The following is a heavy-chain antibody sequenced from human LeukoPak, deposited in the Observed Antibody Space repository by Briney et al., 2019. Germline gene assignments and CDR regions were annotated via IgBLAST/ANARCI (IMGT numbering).Heavy chain of an antibody. CDR2: VIPILGIA. CDR1: GGTFSSYA. V-gene: IGHV1-69*04. Sequence: SVKVSCKASGGTFSSYAISLVRQAPGQGLEWMGRVIPILGIANYAQKFQGRVTITADKSTSTAYMELSSLRSEDTAVYYCARDRGEATVFFDYWGQGTLVTVSS. J-gene: IGHJ4*02. D-gene: IGHD4-17*01. CDR3: ARDRGEATVFFDY.